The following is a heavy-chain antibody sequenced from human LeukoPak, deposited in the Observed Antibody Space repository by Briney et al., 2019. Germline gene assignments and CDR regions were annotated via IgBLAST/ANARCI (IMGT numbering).Heavy chain of an antibody. Sequence: GGSLRLSCAVSGFTFSDYTMHGVRQAPGKGLEWVSLISWDGGSTYYADSVKGRFTISRDNSKNSLYLQMNSLRTEDTALYYCAKGAITMVRGVIGENYYFHSLGQGTLVTVSS. CDR1: GFTFSDYT. V-gene: IGHV3-43*01. D-gene: IGHD3-10*01. CDR2: ISWDGGST. J-gene: IGHJ4*02. CDR3: AKGAITMVRGVIGENYYFHS.